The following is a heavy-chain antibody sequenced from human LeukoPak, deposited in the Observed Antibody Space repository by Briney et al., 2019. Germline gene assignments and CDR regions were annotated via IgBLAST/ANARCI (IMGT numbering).Heavy chain of an antibody. J-gene: IGHJ5*02. CDR3: ARGPGIAAVGRREIWFDP. Sequence: SGTLSLTCAVSGGSISSSNWWSWVRQPPGKGLEWIGEIYHSGSTNYNPSLKSRVTISVDKSKNQFSLKLSSVTAADTAVYYCARGPGIAAVGRREIWFDPWGQGTLVTVSS. CDR1: GGSISSSNW. D-gene: IGHD6-13*01. V-gene: IGHV4-4*02. CDR2: IYHSGST.